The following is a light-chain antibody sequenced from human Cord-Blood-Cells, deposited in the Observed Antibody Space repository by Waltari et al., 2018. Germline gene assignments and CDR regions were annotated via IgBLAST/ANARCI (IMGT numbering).Light chain of an antibody. V-gene: IGKV3-20*01. CDR2: GAS. J-gene: IGKJ1*01. Sequence: EMVLTQSPGTLSLLPGERATLSCRASQSVSSSYLASYQQKPGQSPRLLIYGASSRGTGIPDRFSGIGSGTDFTLTISRLEPEDLAVYYCQQYGSSPWTFGQGTKVEIK. CDR3: QQYGSSPWT. CDR1: QSVSSSY.